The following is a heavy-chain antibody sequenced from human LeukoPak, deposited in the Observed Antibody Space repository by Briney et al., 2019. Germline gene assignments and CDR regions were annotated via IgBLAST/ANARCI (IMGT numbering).Heavy chain of an antibody. CDR1: GFTFDDYA. V-gene: IGHV3-43*02. J-gene: IGHJ6*02. CDR2: ISGDGGST. D-gene: IGHD3-22*01. CDR3: AKDTLIYYYDSSGYSRPNYYYYGMDV. Sequence: GGSLRLSCAASGFTFDDYAMHWVRQAPGKGLEWVSLISGDGGSTYYADSVKGRFTISRDNSKNSLYLQVNSLRTEDTALYYCAKDTLIYYYDSSGYSRPNYYYYGMDVWGQGTTVTVSS.